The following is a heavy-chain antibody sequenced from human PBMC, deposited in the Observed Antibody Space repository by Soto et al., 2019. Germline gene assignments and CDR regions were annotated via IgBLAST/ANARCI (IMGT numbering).Heavy chain of an antibody. Sequence: PSETLSLTCTVSGGSISSGNFSWSWIRQPPGKGQEWIAYIFHTGSTFYNSSLKTRVTISVDRSKNLFSLKLRSVTETDTAVYYCARVKVGDLFRFNWFFDLWGRGTLVTVSS. V-gene: IGHV4-30-2*01. CDR2: IFHTGST. CDR1: GGSISSGNFS. CDR3: ARVKVGDLFRFNWFFDL. J-gene: IGHJ2*01. D-gene: IGHD3-3*01.